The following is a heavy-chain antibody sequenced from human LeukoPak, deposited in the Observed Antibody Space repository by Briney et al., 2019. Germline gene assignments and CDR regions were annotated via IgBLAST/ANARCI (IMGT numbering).Heavy chain of an antibody. J-gene: IGHJ5*02. CDR3: ARIRGGPIAATGTGTYNWFDP. Sequence: SETLSLTCTVSGGSISNSSYYWGWIRQPPGKGLEWIGNIYYSGSTYYNPSLKSRVTISVDTSKNQFSLKLSSVTAADTAVYYCARIRGGPIAATGTGTYNWFDPWGQGTLVTVSS. CDR2: IYYSGST. D-gene: IGHD6-13*01. V-gene: IGHV4-39*07. CDR1: GGSISNSSYY.